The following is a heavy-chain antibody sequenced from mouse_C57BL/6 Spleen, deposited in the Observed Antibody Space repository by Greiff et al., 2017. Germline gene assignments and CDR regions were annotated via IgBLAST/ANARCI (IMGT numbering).Heavy chain of an antibody. D-gene: IGHD2-2*01. CDR2: IYPGSGST. V-gene: IGHV1-55*01. CDR1: GYTFTSYW. Sequence: QVQLQQPGAELVKPGASVKMSCKASGYTFTSYWITWVKQRPGQGLEWIGDIYPGSGSTNYNEKFKSKATLTVDTSSSTAYMGVSSLTSEDSAVGYCAREEDGYGDYWGQGTTLTVSS. J-gene: IGHJ2*01. CDR3: AREEDGYGDY.